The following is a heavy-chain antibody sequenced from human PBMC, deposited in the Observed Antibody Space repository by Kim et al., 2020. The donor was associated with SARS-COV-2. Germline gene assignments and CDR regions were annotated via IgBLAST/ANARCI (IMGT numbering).Heavy chain of an antibody. CDR1: GGSISSYY. Sequence: SETLSLTCTVSGGSISSYYWSWIRQPAGKGLEWIGRIYTSGSTNYNPSLKSRVTMSVDTSKNQFSLKLSSVTAADTAVYYCARVRYPAYSSGWYVDVGYYYSRMDVWGQGTTVTVSS. CDR2: IYTSGST. V-gene: IGHV4-4*07. J-gene: IGHJ6*02. D-gene: IGHD6-19*01. CDR3: ARVRYPAYSSGWYVDVGYYYSRMDV.